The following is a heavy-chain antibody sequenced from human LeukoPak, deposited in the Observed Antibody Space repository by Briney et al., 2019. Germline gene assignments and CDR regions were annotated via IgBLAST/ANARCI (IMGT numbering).Heavy chain of an antibody. Sequence: SVKVSCKASGYTFTSYGISWVRQAPGQGLEWMGGIIPIFGTANYAQKFQGRVTITADESTSTAYMELSSLRSEDTAVYYCARDRQWLTDNWFDPWGQGTLVTVSS. CDR1: GYTFTSYG. CDR3: ARDRQWLTDNWFDP. D-gene: IGHD6-19*01. J-gene: IGHJ5*02. CDR2: IIPIFGTA. V-gene: IGHV1-69*13.